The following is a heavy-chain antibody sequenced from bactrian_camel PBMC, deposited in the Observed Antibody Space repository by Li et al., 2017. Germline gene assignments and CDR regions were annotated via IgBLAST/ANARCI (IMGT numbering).Heavy chain of an antibody. D-gene: IGHD6*01. V-gene: IGHV3S53*01. CDR2: ITGDAGP. CDR1: GRTFRNYC. Sequence: HVQLVESGGGSVQAGGSLRLSCEVSGRTFRNYCMGWFRQAPGKEREGVAHITGDAGPTYAESVQGRFTISQDSARNTVYLQMNNLQPEDTATYYCAEGRGSRGEHCYSLNYWGQGTQVTVS. J-gene: IGHJ4*01. CDR3: AEGRGSRGEHCYSLNY.